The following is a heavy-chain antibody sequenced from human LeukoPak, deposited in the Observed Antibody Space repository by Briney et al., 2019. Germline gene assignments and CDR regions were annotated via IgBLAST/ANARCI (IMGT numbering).Heavy chain of an antibody. Sequence: SQTLSLTCAVSGGSISSGGYSWSWIRQPPGKGLEWIGYIYHSGSTYYNPSLKSRVTISVDTSKNQFSLKLSSVTAADTAVYYCASNFYGSGTPPAFDIWGQGTMVTVSS. CDR3: ASNFYGSGTPPAFDI. J-gene: IGHJ3*02. CDR1: GGSISSGGYS. D-gene: IGHD3-10*01. V-gene: IGHV4-30-2*01. CDR2: IYHSGST.